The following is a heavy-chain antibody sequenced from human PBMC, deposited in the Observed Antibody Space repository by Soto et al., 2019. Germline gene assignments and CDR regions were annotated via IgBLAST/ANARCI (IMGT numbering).Heavy chain of an antibody. CDR3: ARDWRQLERPDNWFDP. CDR2: INAGNGNT. J-gene: IGHJ5*02. D-gene: IGHD1-1*01. CDR1: GYTFTSYA. V-gene: IGHV1-3*01. Sequence: QVQLVQSGAEVKKPGASVKVSCKASGYTFTSYAMHWVRQAPGQRREWMGWINAGNGNTKYSQKFQGRVTITRDTSASTDYMELSSLRSEDTAVYYGARDWRQLERPDNWFDPWGQGTLVTVSS.